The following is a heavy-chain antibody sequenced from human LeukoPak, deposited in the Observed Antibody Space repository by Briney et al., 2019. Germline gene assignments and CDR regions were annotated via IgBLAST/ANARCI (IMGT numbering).Heavy chain of an antibody. J-gene: IGHJ4*02. Sequence: SETLSLTCSVSGGSVSSTNYYWAWIRQPPGKGLEWIGSVYYSGSTYSIPSLKSRVTISVDTSDNQFSLKLSSVTAADTAVYYCARVPLALRYFFDYWGQGTLVTVSS. CDR3: ARVPLALRYFFDY. CDR2: VYYSGST. CDR1: GGSVSSTNYY. V-gene: IGHV4-39*01. D-gene: IGHD3-9*01.